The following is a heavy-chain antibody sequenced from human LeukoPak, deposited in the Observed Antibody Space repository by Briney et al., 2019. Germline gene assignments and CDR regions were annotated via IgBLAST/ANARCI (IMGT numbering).Heavy chain of an antibody. Sequence: SETLSLTCTVSGGSISSHYWSWIRQPPGKGLEWIGYIYYSGSTNYNPSLKSRVTISVDTSKNQFSLKLSSVTAADTAVYYCARKLQVVPAADFDYWGQGTLVTVSS. D-gene: IGHD2-2*01. CDR2: IYYSGST. CDR3: ARKLQVVPAADFDY. V-gene: IGHV4-59*11. CDR1: GGSISSHY. J-gene: IGHJ4*02.